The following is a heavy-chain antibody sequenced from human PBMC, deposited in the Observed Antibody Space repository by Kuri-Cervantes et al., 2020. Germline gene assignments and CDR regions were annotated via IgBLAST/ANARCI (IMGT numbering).Heavy chain of an antibody. D-gene: IGHD3-22*01. CDR2: INPNSGGT. J-gene: IGHJ6*02. CDR1: GYTFTGYY. V-gene: IGHV1-2*02. CDR3: ARGYYYDSSGYAYYYYGTDV. Sequence: ASVKVSCKASGYTFTGYYMHWVRQAPGQGLEWMGWINPNSGGTSYAQKFQGRVTMTRDTSISTAYMELSRLRSDDTAVYYCARGYYYDSSGYAYYYYGTDVWGQGTTVTVSS.